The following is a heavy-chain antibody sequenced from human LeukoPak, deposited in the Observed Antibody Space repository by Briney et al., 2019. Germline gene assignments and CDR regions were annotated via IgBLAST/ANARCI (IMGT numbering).Heavy chain of an antibody. CDR3: ARSPLIRESYGDKIVKFDY. V-gene: IGHV3-23*01. Sequence: GGSLRLSCAASGFVFSNYAMSWVCQAPDRGLEWVSTISGRADSTYSADSVRGRFTIHRDSYKNTLSLQMDSLRAEDTAVYYCARSPLIRESYGDKIVKFDYWGQGTLVTVSS. D-gene: IGHD4-17*01. CDR2: ISGRADST. CDR1: GFVFSNYA. J-gene: IGHJ4*02.